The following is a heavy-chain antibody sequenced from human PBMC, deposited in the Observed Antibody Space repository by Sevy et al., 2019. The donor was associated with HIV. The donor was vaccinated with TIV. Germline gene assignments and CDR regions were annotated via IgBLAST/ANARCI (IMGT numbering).Heavy chain of an antibody. CDR2: IYYRGST. V-gene: IGHV4-39*01. Sequence: SETLSLTCTVSGGSISSSSYYWGWIRQPPGKGLEWIGSIYYRGSTYYNPSLKSRVTISVDTSKNQFSLKLSSVTAADTAVYYCARQLAYCGGDCYTRSIYYFDYWGQGTLVTVSS. CDR3: ARQLAYCGGDCYTRSIYYFDY. CDR1: GGSISSSSYY. D-gene: IGHD2-21*01. J-gene: IGHJ4*02.